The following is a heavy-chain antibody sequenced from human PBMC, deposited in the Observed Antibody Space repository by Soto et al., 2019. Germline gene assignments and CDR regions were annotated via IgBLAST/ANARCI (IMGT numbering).Heavy chain of an antibody. J-gene: IGHJ5*02. CDR3: ARDPSHCSSTSCYPNWSDH. D-gene: IGHD2-2*01. CDR1: GFAFSNYA. CDR2: ISDNGGST. V-gene: IGHV3-23*01. Sequence: PGGSLRLSCAASGFAFSNYAMTWVRQAPGKGLEWVSAISDNGGSTFYADSVKGRFTISRDNSKNTLDLQMNSLRAEDTAVYYCARDPSHCSSTSCYPNWSDHWGQGNLVTVSS.